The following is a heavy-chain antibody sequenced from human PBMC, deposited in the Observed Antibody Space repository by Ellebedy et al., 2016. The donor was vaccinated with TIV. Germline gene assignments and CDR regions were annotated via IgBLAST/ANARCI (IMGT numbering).Heavy chain of an antibody. CDR3: ARSTHIDY. CDR1: GFTFSSYA. CDR2: ISYDGSNK. J-gene: IGHJ4*02. V-gene: IGHV3-30*04. Sequence: PGGSLRLSCAASGFTFSSYAMHWVRQAPGKGLEWVAVISYDGSNKYYADSVKGRFTISRDNSKNTLYLQMNSLRAEDTAVYYRARSTHIDYWGQGTLVTVSS.